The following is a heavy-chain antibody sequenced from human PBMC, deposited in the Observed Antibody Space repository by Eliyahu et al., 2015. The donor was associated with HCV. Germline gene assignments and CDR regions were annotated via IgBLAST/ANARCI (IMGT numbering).Heavy chain of an antibody. J-gene: IGHJ6*02. CDR2: ISYDGIQK. D-gene: IGHD3-3*01. CDR1: GFNXGNYD. V-gene: IGHV3-30*03. CDR3: ARRSAPFGTGYGMDV. Sequence: QVQLVXSGGGVVQPGRSLRLXCTXSGFNXGNYDMPWVRQAPGKGLEWVAFISYDGIQKYNVDSVRGRFTISRDNSKNIMYLQMDSLRAEDTALYYCARRSAPFGTGYGMDVWGQGTTVTVSS.